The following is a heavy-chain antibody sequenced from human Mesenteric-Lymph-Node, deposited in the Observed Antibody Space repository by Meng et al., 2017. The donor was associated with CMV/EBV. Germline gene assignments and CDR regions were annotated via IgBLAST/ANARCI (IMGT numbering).Heavy chain of an antibody. CDR3: ARIMGGYAMDV. J-gene: IGHJ6*02. CDR1: GFSLTTSGMR. D-gene: IGHD2-15*01. Sequence: SGPTLVKPTQTLTLTCTFSGFSLTTSGMRVSWIRQPPGKALEWLALIDWDDDKYYRTSLKTRLTVSKDTSKNQVVLTMTNMDPVDTATYYCARIMGGYAMDVWGQGTTVTVSS. V-gene: IGHV2-70*01. CDR2: IDWDDDK.